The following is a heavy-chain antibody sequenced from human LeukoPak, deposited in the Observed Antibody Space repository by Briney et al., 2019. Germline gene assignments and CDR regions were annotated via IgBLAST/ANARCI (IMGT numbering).Heavy chain of an antibody. CDR3: AKAATTPIHYYYYYYMDV. D-gene: IGHD6-25*01. CDR2: ISGSGGST. J-gene: IGHJ6*03. Sequence: GGSLRLPCAASGFTFSSYAMSWVRQAPGKGLEWVSAISGSGGSTYYADSVKGRFTISRDNSKNTLYLQMNSLRAEDTAVYYCAKAATTPIHYYYYYYMDVWGKGTTVTVSS. V-gene: IGHV3-23*01. CDR1: GFTFSSYA.